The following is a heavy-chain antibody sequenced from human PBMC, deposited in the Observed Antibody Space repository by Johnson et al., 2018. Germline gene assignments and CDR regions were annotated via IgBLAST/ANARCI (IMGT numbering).Heavy chain of an antibody. D-gene: IGHD3-10*01. J-gene: IGHJ3*01. Sequence: QVQLVQSGGGVVQPGRSLRLSCAASGFTFSSYGMHWVRQAPGKGLEWVAVLSYDGSNKYYADSVKGRFTISRDNAKNTLYLQMNSLRAEDTAVYYCLYDGPRNAFDVWGQGTMVTVSS. CDR1: GFTFSSYG. V-gene: IGHV3-30*03. CDR3: LYDGPRNAFDV. CDR2: LSYDGSNK.